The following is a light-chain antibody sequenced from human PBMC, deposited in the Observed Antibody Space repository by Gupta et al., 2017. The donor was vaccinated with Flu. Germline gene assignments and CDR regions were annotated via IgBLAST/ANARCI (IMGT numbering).Light chain of an antibody. CDR1: SSNIGSNY. CDR3: AAWDDSLSGWL. J-gene: IGLJ3*02. Sequence: QSVLIQPPSASGTPGQRVTISCSGSSSNIGSNYVYWYQQLPGTAPKLLIYRNNQRPSGVPDRVSVSKSGTSASLAISCLRSEDEADYYCAAWDDSLSGWLFGGGTKLTV. CDR2: RNN. V-gene: IGLV1-47*01.